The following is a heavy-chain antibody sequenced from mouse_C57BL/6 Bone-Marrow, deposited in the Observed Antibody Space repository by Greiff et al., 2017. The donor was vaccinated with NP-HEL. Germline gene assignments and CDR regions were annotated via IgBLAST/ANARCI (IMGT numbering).Heavy chain of an antibody. CDR1: GISITTGNYR. V-gene: IGHV3-5*01. Sequence: EVKLMESGPGLVKPSQTVFLTCTVTGISITTGNYRWSWIRQFPGNKLEWIGYIYYSGTITYNPSLTSRTTITRDTPKNQFFLEMNSLTAEDTATYYCAREWVTAQATYTWFAYWGQGTLVTVSA. J-gene: IGHJ3*01. CDR3: AREWVTAQATYTWFAY. D-gene: IGHD3-2*02. CDR2: IYYSGTI.